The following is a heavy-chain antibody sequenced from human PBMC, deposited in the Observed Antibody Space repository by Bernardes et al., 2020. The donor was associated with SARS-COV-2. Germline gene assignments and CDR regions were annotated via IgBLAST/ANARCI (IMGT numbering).Heavy chain of an antibody. D-gene: IGHD5-18*01. CDR1: GFTFSSSV. Sequence: GGSLRLSCAASGFTFSSSVMNWVRQAPGKVLEWVSYISTGGSTKYYADSVKGRFTISRDNAKNSLYLQMNSLRAEDTAVYYCAREYTYGFDSWGQGTLVTVSS. CDR2: ISTGGSTK. CDR3: AREYTYGFDS. V-gene: IGHV3-48*03. J-gene: IGHJ4*02.